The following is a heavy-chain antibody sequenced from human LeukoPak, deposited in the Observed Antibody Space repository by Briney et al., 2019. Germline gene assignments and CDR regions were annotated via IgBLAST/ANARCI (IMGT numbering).Heavy chain of an antibody. CDR1: GFTFSSYG. CDR3: ANASPGIAVAAY. Sequence: GGSLRLSCAASGFTFSSYGMSWVRQAPGKGLEWVSAISGSGGSTYYADSVKGRYTISRDNSKNTLYLQMNSLRAEDTAVYYCANASPGIAVAAYWGQGTLVTVSS. V-gene: IGHV3-23*01. D-gene: IGHD6-19*01. CDR2: ISGSGGST. J-gene: IGHJ4*02.